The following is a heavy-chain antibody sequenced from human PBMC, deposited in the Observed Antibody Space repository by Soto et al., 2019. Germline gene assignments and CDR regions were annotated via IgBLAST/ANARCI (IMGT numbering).Heavy chain of an antibody. CDR1: GGSFVVYS. V-gene: IGHV4-34*01. Sequence: SETLSLNCTIVGGSFVVYSWSWIRQTPGKGLEWIGEINHGGTTNYNPSLKSRVTLLVDTSTNQVSLTLSSVTPADTAVYFCAGSDFGKNAFENWGQGTLVTVSS. CDR2: INHGGTT. CDR3: AGSDFGKNAFEN. J-gene: IGHJ4*02. D-gene: IGHD4-17*01.